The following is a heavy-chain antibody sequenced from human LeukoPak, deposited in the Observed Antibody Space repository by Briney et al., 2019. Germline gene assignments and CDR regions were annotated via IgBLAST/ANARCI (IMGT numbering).Heavy chain of an antibody. CDR1: GFSFSDDW. J-gene: IGHJ4*02. V-gene: IGHV3-15*01. Sequence: GGSLRLSCGASGFSFSDDWMSWVRQAPGKGLECVGRIKHKRDGGTTDYAAAVKGRFTISRDDSKNMLYLEMNSLKIEDTAVYYCTTVTMVRDYDYWGQGTPVTVSS. D-gene: IGHD3-10*01. CDR3: TTVTMVRDYDY. CDR2: IKHKRDGGTT.